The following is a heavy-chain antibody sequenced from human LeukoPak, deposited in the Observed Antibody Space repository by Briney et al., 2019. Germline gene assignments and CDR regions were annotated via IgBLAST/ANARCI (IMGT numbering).Heavy chain of an antibody. V-gene: IGHV3-30*03. CDR3: VGDSSGYYAKDETAEYFQH. CDR2: IYYDGSNK. D-gene: IGHD3-22*01. Sequence: GGSLRLSCAASGFTFSSNGMHWVRQAPGKGLEWVAVIYYDGSNKYYADSVKGRFTISRDNSKNTLYLQMNSLRAEDTAVYYAVGDSSGYYAKDETAEYFQHWGQGTVVTVSS. J-gene: IGHJ1*01. CDR1: GFTFSSNG.